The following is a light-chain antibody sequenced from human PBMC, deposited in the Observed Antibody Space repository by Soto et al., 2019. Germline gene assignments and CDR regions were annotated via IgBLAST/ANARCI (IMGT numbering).Light chain of an antibody. CDR2: RND. CDR1: SSNIGSNY. CDR3: AAWDDSLSGYV. V-gene: IGLV1-47*01. J-gene: IGLJ1*01. Sequence: QSAVTQPPSASGTPGQRVTISCSGGSSNIGSNYVFWYQQLPGAAPKLLMYRNDQRPSGVPDRLSGSKSGTSASLAISGLRSKDEADYYCAAWDDSLSGYVFGTGTKLTVL.